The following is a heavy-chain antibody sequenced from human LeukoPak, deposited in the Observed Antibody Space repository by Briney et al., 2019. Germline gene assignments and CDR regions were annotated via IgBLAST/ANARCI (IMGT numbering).Heavy chain of an antibody. CDR3: ARDEYYGILTGYSAFDI. CDR1: GFTFTAYA. V-gene: IGHV3-30*04. Sequence: GGSLRLSCAASGFTFTAYAMHWVRQAPGKGLEWVAVISYHGSNKYYADSVKGRFTISRDNSKNTLHLQMNSLRAEDTAVYYCARDEYYGILTGYSAFDIWGQGTMVTVSS. J-gene: IGHJ3*02. D-gene: IGHD3-9*01. CDR2: ISYHGSNK.